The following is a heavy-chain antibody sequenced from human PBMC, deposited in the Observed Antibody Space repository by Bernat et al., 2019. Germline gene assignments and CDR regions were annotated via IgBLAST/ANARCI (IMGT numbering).Heavy chain of an antibody. CDR1: GFTFSSYW. CDR3: ARAAGTIHFLTGAQDDYYGKDV. J-gene: IGHJ6*02. V-gene: IGHV3-74*01. D-gene: IGHD6-13*01. Sequence: EVQLVESGGGLVQPGGSLRLSCAASGFTFSSYWMHWVRQAPGKGLVWVSRINSDGSSTSYADSVKGRFTISRDNAKNTLYLQMNSLRAEDTAVYYCARAAGTIHFLTGAQDDYYGKDVWGQGTTVTVSS. CDR2: INSDGSST.